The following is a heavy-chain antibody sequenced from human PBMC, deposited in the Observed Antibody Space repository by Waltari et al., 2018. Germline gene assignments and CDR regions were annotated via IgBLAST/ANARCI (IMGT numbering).Heavy chain of an antibody. D-gene: IGHD2-21*01. Sequence: RPWVSQDAGRVVVWVSRANSYGSSKSYADSVKGRFTISRDNAKSTVYLQMNSLRAEDTAVYYCARINRLRNWYFDLWGRGTLVTVSS. CDR3: ARINRLRNWYFDL. CDR2: ANSYGSSK. V-gene: IGHV3-74*01. J-gene: IGHJ2*01.